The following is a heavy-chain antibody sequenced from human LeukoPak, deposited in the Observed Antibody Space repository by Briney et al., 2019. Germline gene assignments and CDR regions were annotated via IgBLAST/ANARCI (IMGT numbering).Heavy chain of an antibody. Sequence: SETLSLTCTVSGGSISSSSYYWGWIRQPPGKGLEWIGSIYYSGSTYYNPSLKSRVAISVDTSKNQFSLKLSSVTAADTAVYYCVRLGDGGTIFGVATYYFDYWGQGTLVTVSS. J-gene: IGHJ4*02. CDR2: IYYSGST. D-gene: IGHD3-3*01. CDR1: GGSISSSSYY. CDR3: VRLGDGGTIFGVATYYFDY. V-gene: IGHV4-39*01.